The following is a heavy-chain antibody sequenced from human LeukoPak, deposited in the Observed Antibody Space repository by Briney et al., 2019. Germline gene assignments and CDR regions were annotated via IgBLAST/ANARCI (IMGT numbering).Heavy chain of an antibody. D-gene: IGHD6-19*01. CDR3: ARHRLSGWSGGLSENDY. CDR2: IYPGDSDT. Sequence: GESLKISCKGSGYSFTAHWIAWVRQMPGEGLELMGIIYPGDSDTRYSQSFQGQVTISVDRSISTAYLQWNSLKASDTAMYYCARHRLSGWSGGLSENDYWGQGTLVTVSS. J-gene: IGHJ4*02. V-gene: IGHV5-51*01. CDR1: GYSFTAHW.